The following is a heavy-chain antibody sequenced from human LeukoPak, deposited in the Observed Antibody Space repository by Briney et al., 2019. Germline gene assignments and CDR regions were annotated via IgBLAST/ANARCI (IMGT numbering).Heavy chain of an antibody. Sequence: GSLSLSCAASGFAFSSYAMHWVRPAPGKGLGWGAVISYDGSNKYYADSVKGRFTISRDNSKNTLYLQMNRLRAEDTAAYYCASSGKYQVLWGDFDYWGQGTLVTVSS. CDR3: ASSGKYQVLWGDFDY. V-gene: IGHV3-30*04. J-gene: IGHJ4*02. D-gene: IGHD2-2*01. CDR2: ISYDGSNK. CDR1: GFAFSSYA.